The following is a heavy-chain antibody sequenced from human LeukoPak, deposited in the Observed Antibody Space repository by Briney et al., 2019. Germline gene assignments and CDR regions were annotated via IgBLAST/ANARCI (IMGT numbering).Heavy chain of an antibody. CDR3: AREGVVVPAAMSYYYYYMDV. CDR1: GYTFTGYY. V-gene: IGHV7-4-1*02. D-gene: IGHD2-2*01. J-gene: IGHJ6*03. CDR2: INTNTGNP. Sequence: ASVKVSCKASGYTFTGYYMHWVRQAPGQGLEWMGWINTNTGNPTYAQGFPGRFVFSLDTSVRTAYLQIRSLKAEDTAVYYCAREGVVVPAAMSYYYYYMDVWGEGTTVTVSS.